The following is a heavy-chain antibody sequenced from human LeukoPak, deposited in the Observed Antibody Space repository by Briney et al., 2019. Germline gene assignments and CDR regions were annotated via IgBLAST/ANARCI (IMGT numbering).Heavy chain of an antibody. J-gene: IGHJ3*02. CDR3: AREFADYYDSSGYYYPTGAFDI. CDR2: IYSGGST. CDR1: GFTVSSNY. Sequence: GGSLRLSCAASGFTVSSNYMSGVRQAPGKGLEWVSVIYSGGSTYYADSVKGRFTISRDNSKNTLYLQMNSLRAEDTAVYYCAREFADYYDSSGYYYPTGAFDIWGQGTMVTVSS. D-gene: IGHD3-22*01. V-gene: IGHV3-53*01.